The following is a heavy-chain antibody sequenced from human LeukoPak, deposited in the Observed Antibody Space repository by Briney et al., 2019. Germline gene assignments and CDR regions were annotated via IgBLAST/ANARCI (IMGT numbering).Heavy chain of an antibody. J-gene: IGHJ5*02. D-gene: IGHD3-10*01. CDR2: MNPNSGNT. Sequence: GASVKVSCKASGYTFTSYDINWVRQATGRGLEWMGWMNPNSGNTGYAQKFQGRVTMTRNTSISTAYMELSSLRSEDTAVYYCARSITDYYYGSGSYSGIDPWGQGTLVTVSS. CDR3: ARSITDYYYGSGSYSGIDP. V-gene: IGHV1-8*01. CDR1: GYTFTSYD.